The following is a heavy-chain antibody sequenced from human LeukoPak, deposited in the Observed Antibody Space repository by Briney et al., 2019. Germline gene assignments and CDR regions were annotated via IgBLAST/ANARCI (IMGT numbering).Heavy chain of an antibody. D-gene: IGHD1-1*01. CDR3: TRGGYGGPRVAFDY. CDR2: INPNNGGT. V-gene: IGHV1-2*02. J-gene: IGHJ4*02. Sequence: ASVKVSCKASGYTFTDYYLHWVRQAPGQGLEWMGWINPNNGGTHYAQKFQGRVTMTRDTSTSTVYMELSSLRSEDTAVYYCTRGGYGGPRVAFDYWGQGTLVTVSS. CDR1: GYTFTDYY.